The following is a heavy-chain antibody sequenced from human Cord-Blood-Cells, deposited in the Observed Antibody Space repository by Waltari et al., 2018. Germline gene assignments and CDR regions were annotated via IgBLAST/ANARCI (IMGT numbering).Heavy chain of an antibody. D-gene: IGHD3-3*01. CDR1: GGTFSSYA. CDR3: ARSLLYDFWSGYYGDAFDI. V-gene: IGHV1-69*06. CDR2: IIPIFGTA. J-gene: IGHJ3*02. Sequence: QVQLVQSGAEVKKPGSSVKVSCKASGGTFSSYAISWVRQDPGQGREWMGGIIPIFGTANYAQKFQGRVTITADKSTSTAYMELSSLRSEDTAVYYCARSLLYDFWSGYYGDAFDIWGQGTMVTVSS.